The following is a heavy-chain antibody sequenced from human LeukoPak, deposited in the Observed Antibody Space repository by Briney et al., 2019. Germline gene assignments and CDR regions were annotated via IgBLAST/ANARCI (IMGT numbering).Heavy chain of an antibody. D-gene: IGHD6-6*01. CDR1: GYTFTSYG. J-gene: IGHJ4*02. CDR3: ARRRSSSSSPRYFDY. CDR2: ISAYNGNT. V-gene: IGHV1-18*01. Sequence: ASVKVSCKASGYTFTSYGISWVRQAPGQGLEWMGWISAYNGNTNYAQKLQGRVTMTTDTSTSTAYMEPRSLRSDDTAVYYCARRRSSSSSPRYFDYWGQGTLVTVSS.